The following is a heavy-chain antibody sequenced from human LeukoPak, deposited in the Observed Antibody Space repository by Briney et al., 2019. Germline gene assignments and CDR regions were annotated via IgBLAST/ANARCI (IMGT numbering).Heavy chain of an antibody. J-gene: IGHJ5*02. Sequence: PGGSLRLSCAASEFTFRNYVMNWVRQAPGKGLEWVASISSSSSYMFYADSVKGRFTISRDNAKNSVHLQMNSLRAEDTAVYYCAREWGYCSSTSCSNWFDPWGQGTLVTVSS. CDR2: ISSSSSYM. D-gene: IGHD2-2*01. CDR1: EFTFRNYV. CDR3: AREWGYCSSTSCSNWFDP. V-gene: IGHV3-21*01.